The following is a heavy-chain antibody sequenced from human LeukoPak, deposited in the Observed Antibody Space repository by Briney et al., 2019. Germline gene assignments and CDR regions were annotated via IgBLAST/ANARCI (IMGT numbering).Heavy chain of an antibody. J-gene: IGHJ3*02. Sequence: GIINPSGGSTSYAQKFQGRVTMTRDTSTSTVYMELSSLRAEDTAVYYCAIVASSRGAFDIWGQGTMVTVSS. CDR2: INPSGGST. V-gene: IGHV1-46*01. D-gene: IGHD3-16*01. CDR3: AIVASSRGAFDI.